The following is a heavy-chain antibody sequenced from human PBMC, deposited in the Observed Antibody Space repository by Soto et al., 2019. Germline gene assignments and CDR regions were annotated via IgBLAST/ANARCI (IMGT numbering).Heavy chain of an antibody. CDR2: INAGNGNT. J-gene: IGHJ6*02. D-gene: IGHD5-12*01. V-gene: IGHV1-3*01. Sequence: ASVKVSCKASGYTFTSYAMHWVRQAPGQRLEWMGWINAGNGNTKYSQKFQGRVTITRDTSASTAYMELSSLRSEDTAVYYCARGPIVATTLDVWGQGTTVTVS. CDR1: GYTFTSYA. CDR3: ARGPIVATTLDV.